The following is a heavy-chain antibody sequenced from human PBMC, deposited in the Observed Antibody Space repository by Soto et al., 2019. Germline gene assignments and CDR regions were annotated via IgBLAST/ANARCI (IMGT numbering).Heavy chain of an antibody. CDR1: GFTFRNYD. V-gene: IGHV3-13*05. Sequence: EVQLVESGGGLVQPGGSLRLSCEASGFTFRNYDMHWVRQGTGKGLEWVSGISAAGDPDYADSVEGRFTISRENAQNSCFLQMNSLRVGDTAVYYGARTDRDFYGLDVWGQWTTVIVSS. CDR3: ARTDRDFYGLDV. CDR2: ISAAGDP. J-gene: IGHJ6*02.